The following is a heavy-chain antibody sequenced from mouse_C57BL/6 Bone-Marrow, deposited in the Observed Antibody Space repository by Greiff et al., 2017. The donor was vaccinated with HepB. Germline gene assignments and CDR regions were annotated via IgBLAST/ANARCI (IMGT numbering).Heavy chain of an antibody. D-gene: IGHD2-5*01. CDR1: GFTFSSYA. CDR3: AREDYSNLAWFAY. J-gene: IGHJ3*01. V-gene: IGHV5-4*01. CDR2: ISDGGSYT. Sequence: EVQVVESGGGLVKPGGSLKLSCAASGFTFSSYAMSWVRQTPEKRLEWVATISDGGSYTYYPDNVKGRFTISRDHAKNNLYLQMSHLKSEDTAMYYCAREDYSNLAWFAYWGQGTLVTVSA.